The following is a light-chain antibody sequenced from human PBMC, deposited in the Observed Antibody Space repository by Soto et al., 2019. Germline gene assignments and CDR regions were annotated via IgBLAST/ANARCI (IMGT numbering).Light chain of an antibody. CDR3: QQYGSQLT. Sequence: EIVLMQSPGTLSLSPGERATLSCRASQSVSSSYLAWYQQKPGQAPRLLIYGASSRATGIPDRFSGSGSGTDFTLTISRLEPEDFAVYYCQQYGSQLTFGGGTKVEIK. CDR2: GAS. V-gene: IGKV3-20*01. J-gene: IGKJ4*01. CDR1: QSVSSSY.